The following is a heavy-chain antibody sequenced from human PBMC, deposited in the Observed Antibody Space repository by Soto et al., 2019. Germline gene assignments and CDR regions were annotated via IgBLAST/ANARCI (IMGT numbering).Heavy chain of an antibody. V-gene: IGHV3-7*03. CDR3: TSRPSGMTYHAVFDF. J-gene: IGHJ4*02. CDR2: IKPDGSET. CDR1: GLTLSGHW. D-gene: IGHD2-21*02. Sequence: LRLSCAASGLTLSGHWMTWVRQTPGEGLQWVAAIKPDGSETFYVDSVKGRFTISRDNARNSLFLQMDSLRAEDTAVYYCTSRPSGMTYHAVFDFWGQGTLVTVSS.